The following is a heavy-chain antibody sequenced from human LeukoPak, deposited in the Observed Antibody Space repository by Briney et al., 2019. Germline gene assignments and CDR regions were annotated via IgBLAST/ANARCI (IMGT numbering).Heavy chain of an antibody. J-gene: IGHJ4*02. V-gene: IGHV3-20*04. CDR3: ARGDSSGWKSCPGD. D-gene: IGHD6-19*01. CDR1: GFTFNNYA. CDR2: INWNGGST. Sequence: GGSLRLSCAASGFTFNNYAMTWVRQAPGKGLEWVSGINWNGGSTGYADSVKGRFTVSRDNAKNSLNLQMNSLRAEDTAFYYCARGDSSGWKSCPGDWGQGTLVTVSS.